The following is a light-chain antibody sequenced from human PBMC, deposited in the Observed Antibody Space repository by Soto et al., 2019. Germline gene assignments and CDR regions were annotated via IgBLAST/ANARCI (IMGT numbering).Light chain of an antibody. CDR1: QSIGSY. V-gene: IGKV1-39*01. Sequence: DIQMTQSPSSLSASVGDRVTITCRASQSIGSYLNWYQHKPGKAPNVLIHAASSLQGGVPSRFSGSGSGTDFTLTISSLQFEDFATYYYQQSYSNPITFGQGTRLEIK. CDR3: QQSYSNPIT. J-gene: IGKJ5*01. CDR2: AAS.